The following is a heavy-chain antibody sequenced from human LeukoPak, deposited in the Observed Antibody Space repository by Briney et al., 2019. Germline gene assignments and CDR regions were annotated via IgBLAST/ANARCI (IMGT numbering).Heavy chain of an antibody. CDR1: GFTLSSYS. D-gene: IGHD6-13*01. CDR3: ARDRGAAGTPAH. J-gene: IGHJ1*01. V-gene: IGHV3-21*01. CDR2: ISSSSSYI. Sequence: PGGSLRLSCAASGFTLSSYSMNWVRQAPGKGLEWVSSISSSSSYIYYADSVKGRFTISRDNAKNSLYLQMNSLRAEDTAVYYCARDRGAAGTPAHWGQGTLVTVSS.